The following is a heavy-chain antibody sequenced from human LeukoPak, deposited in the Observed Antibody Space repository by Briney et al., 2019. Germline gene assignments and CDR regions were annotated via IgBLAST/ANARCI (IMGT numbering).Heavy chain of an antibody. V-gene: IGHV3-21*01. Sequence: KPGGSLRLSCAASGFTFSSYSMNWVRQAPGKGLEWVSSISSSSSYIYYADSVKGRFTISRDNAKNSLYLQMNSLRAEDTAVYDCARIQRGYSYGYGYWGQGTLVTVSS. J-gene: IGHJ4*02. CDR2: ISSSSSYI. CDR1: GFTFSSYS. CDR3: ARIQRGYSYGYGY. D-gene: IGHD5-18*01.